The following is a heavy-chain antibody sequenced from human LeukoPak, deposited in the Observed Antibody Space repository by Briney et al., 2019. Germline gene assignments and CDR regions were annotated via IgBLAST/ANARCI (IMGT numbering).Heavy chain of an antibody. D-gene: IGHD1-1*01. CDR2: IYHSGSA. Sequence: SETLSLTCTVSGDSMTLSTYYWGWIRQPPGMGLEWIGLIYHSGSAYYNPSLKSRVTISVDTSKNQFSLKLSSVTAADTAVYYCATGSPLPLDFWGQGTLVTASS. CDR3: ATGSPLPLDF. V-gene: IGHV4-39*07. J-gene: IGHJ4*02. CDR1: GDSMTLSTYY.